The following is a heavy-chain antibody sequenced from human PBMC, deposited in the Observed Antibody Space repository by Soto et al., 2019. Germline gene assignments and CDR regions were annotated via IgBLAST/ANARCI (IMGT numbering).Heavy chain of an antibody. CDR1: GFTFTSSA. J-gene: IGHJ5*02. D-gene: IGHD6-6*01. Sequence: ASVKVSCKASGFTFTSSAVQWVRQARGQRLEWIGWIVVGSGNTNYAQKFQERVTITRDMSTSTAYMELSSLRSEDTAVYYCAAAYSSSSPNWFDPWGQGTLVTVSS. V-gene: IGHV1-58*01. CDR2: IVVGSGNT. CDR3: AAAYSSSSPNWFDP.